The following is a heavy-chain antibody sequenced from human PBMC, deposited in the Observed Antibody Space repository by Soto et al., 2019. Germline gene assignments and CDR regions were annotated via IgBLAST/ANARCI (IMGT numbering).Heavy chain of an antibody. CDR2: VSFDGSNK. D-gene: IGHD3-10*01. CDR3: AKDKSNYYASGSSDY. V-gene: IGHV3-30*18. J-gene: IGHJ4*02. CDR1: GFTFSSYG. Sequence: PGGSLRLSCAASGFTFSSYGMHWVRQAPGKGLEWVALVSFDGSNKYYAVSVKGRFTISRDNSKSTLYLQMNSLRAEDTAVYYCAKDKSNYYASGSSDYWGQGTLVTVSS.